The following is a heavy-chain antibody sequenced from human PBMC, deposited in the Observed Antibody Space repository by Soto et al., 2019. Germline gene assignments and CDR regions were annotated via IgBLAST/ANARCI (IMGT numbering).Heavy chain of an antibody. CDR2: IYYSGST. CDR3: ANLRDYYYYGMDV. J-gene: IGHJ6*02. Sequence: SETLSLPCTVSGGSISSSSYYWGWIRQPPGKGLEWIGSIYYSGSTYYNPSLKSRVTISVDTSKNQFSPKLSSVTAADTAVYYCANLRDYYYYGMDVWGQGTTVNVSS. V-gene: IGHV4-39*01. D-gene: IGHD3-16*01. CDR1: GGSISSSSYY.